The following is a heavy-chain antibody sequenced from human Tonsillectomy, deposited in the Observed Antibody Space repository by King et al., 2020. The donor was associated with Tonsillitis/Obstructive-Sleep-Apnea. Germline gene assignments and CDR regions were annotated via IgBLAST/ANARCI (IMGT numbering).Heavy chain of an antibody. J-gene: IGHJ6*03. Sequence: VQLVQSGAEVKKPGSSEKVSCKASGVTFSSYAISWVRQAPGQGLELMGGTTPIFCVANYAKTCQARVTITADETTSTAYMELSSLRSEATAVYYCARRGVAAAATYYYYYMDVWGKGPRSPSP. CDR1: GVTFSSYA. CDR3: ARRGVAAAATYYYYYMDV. CDR2: TTPIFCVA. D-gene: IGHD2-15*01. V-gene: IGHV1-69*01.